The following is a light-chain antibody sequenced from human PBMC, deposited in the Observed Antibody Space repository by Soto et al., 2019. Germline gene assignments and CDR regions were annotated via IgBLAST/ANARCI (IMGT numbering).Light chain of an antibody. Sequence: EILMTQSPATLSVSPGERATLSCRASQSVSSKLAWYQQKPGQAPRLLIFGASSRATGIPARFSGSGSGTEFTLTISSLQSEDFAVYYCQHYNNWPLTFGQGTKVEIK. CDR2: GAS. CDR1: QSVSSK. CDR3: QHYNNWPLT. J-gene: IGKJ1*01. V-gene: IGKV3-15*01.